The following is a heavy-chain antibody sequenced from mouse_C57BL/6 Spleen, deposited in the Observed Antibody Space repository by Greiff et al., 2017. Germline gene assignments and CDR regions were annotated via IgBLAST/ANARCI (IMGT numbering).Heavy chain of an antibody. CDR2: INYDGSST. Sequence: EVKLMESEGGLVQPGSSMKLSCTASGFTFSDYYMAWVRQVPEKGLEWVANINYDGSSTYYLDSLKSRFIISRDNATNILYLQMSSLKSEDTATYYCARDYDGSYAMDYWGQGTSVTVSS. CDR3: ARDYDGSYAMDY. V-gene: IGHV5-16*01. CDR1: GFTFSDYY. J-gene: IGHJ4*01. D-gene: IGHD2-3*01.